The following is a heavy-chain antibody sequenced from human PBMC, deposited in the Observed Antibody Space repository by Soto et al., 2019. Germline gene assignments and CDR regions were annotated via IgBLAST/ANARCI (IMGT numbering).Heavy chain of an antibody. V-gene: IGHV5-51*01. Sequence: LGESLKISCKGSGYSFTSYWIGLVRQMPGKGLEWMGIIYPGDSDTRYSPSFQGQVTISADKSISTAYLQWSSLKASDTAMYYCATRVQDPGKYYYGMDVWGQGTTVTVSS. CDR1: GYSFTSYW. D-gene: IGHD6-13*01. J-gene: IGHJ6*02. CDR3: ATRVQDPGKYYYGMDV. CDR2: IYPGDSDT.